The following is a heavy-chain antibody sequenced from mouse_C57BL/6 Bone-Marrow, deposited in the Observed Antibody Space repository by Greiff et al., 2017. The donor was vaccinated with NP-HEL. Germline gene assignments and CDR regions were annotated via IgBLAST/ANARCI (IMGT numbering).Heavy chain of an antibody. D-gene: IGHD2-5*01. J-gene: IGHJ2*01. CDR2: IRLKSDNYAT. Sequence: EVKLMESGGGLVQPGGSMKLSCVASGFTFSNYWMNWVRQSPEKGLEWVAQIRLKSDNYATHYAESVKGRFTISRDDSKSSVYLQMNNLRAEDTGIYYCTGGSNSSFDYWGQGTTLTVSS. CDR1: GFTFSNYW. CDR3: TGGSNSSFDY. V-gene: IGHV6-3*01.